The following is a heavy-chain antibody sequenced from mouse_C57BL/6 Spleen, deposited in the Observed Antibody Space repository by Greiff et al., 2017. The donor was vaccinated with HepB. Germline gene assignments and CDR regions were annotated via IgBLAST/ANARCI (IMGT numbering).Heavy chain of an antibody. Sequence: EVHLVESEGGLVQPGSSMKLSCTASGFTFSDYYMAWVRQVPEKGLEWVANINYDGSSTYYLDSLKSRFIISRDNAKNILYLQMSSLKSEDTATYYCAREGATVGYFDVWGTGTTVTVSS. J-gene: IGHJ1*03. CDR2: INYDGSST. D-gene: IGHD1-1*01. CDR3: AREGATVGYFDV. CDR1: GFTFSDYY. V-gene: IGHV5-16*01.